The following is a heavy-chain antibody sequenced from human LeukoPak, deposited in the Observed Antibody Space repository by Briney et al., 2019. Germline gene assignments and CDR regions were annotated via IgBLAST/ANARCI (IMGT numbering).Heavy chain of an antibody. Sequence: SETLSLTCTVSGGSVSGYYWNWIRQPAGRGLEWIGRIYTTGSTNYNPSLKSRVTMSVDTSKNQFSLKLFSVTAADTAVYYCARDLGGYIYGYSFDYWGQGTLVTVSS. CDR2: IYTTGST. V-gene: IGHV4-4*07. CDR3: ARDLGGYIYGYSFDY. D-gene: IGHD5-18*01. J-gene: IGHJ4*02. CDR1: GGSVSGYY.